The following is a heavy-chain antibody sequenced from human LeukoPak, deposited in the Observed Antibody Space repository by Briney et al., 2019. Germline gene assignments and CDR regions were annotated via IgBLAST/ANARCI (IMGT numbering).Heavy chain of an antibody. CDR1: GFTFNRGW. J-gene: IGHJ4*02. Sequence: GGSLGPSFVVSGFTFNRGWMNWVRQAPGKGLVWVSRINSDGSSTSYADSVKGRFTISRDNAKNTLYLQKNSLRAEDTAVYYCFKVGAIPHWGQGTLVTVSS. V-gene: IGHV3-74*01. D-gene: IGHD1-26*01. CDR2: INSDGSST. CDR3: FKVGAIPH.